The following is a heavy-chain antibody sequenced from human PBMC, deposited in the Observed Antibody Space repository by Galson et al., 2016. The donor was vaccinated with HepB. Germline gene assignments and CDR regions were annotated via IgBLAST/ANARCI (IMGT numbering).Heavy chain of an antibody. V-gene: IGHV1-18*04. Sequence: SVKVSCKASGYFFTSYGISWVRQAPGQGLEWMGWVNPYNGHRNYAQKVQDRVTMTTDTSTNTSYMELRSLRSDDTAVYFCARASPNRDAAISPSDYYYYYMDVWGKGTPVTVSS. CDR3: ARASPNRDAAISPSDYYYYYMDV. D-gene: IGHD5-18*01. CDR2: VNPYNGHR. J-gene: IGHJ6*03. CDR1: GYFFTSYG.